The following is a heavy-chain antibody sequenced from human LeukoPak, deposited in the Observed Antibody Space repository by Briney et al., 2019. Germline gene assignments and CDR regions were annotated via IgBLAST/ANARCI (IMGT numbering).Heavy chain of an antibody. CDR2: ISASGST. D-gene: IGHD3-10*01. V-gene: IGHV4-4*09. CDR1: GDSISSYY. Sequence: SETLSLTCTVSGDSISSYYRSWIRQPPGKGLEWIGYISASGSTKHNPSLGSRISISLDTSKSQVSLNLRSATAADTAVYFRVGGWFDPWGQGILVTVSS. CDR3: VGGWFDP. J-gene: IGHJ5*02.